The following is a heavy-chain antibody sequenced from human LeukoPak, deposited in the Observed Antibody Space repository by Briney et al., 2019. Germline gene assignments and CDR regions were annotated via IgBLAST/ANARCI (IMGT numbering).Heavy chain of an antibody. J-gene: IGHJ4*02. CDR3: AREVPYYYGSGSPDY. D-gene: IGHD3-10*01. CDR1: GGSISSGSYY. CDR2: IYTSGST. Sequence: PSETLSLTCTVSGGSISSGSYYWSWIRQPAGKGLEWIGRIYTSGSTNYNPSLKSRVTISVDTSKNQFSLKLSSVTAADTAVYYCAREVPYYYGSGSPDYWGQGTLVTVSS. V-gene: IGHV4-61*02.